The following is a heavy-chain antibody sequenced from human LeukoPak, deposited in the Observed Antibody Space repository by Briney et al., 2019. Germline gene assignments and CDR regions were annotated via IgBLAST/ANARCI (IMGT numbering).Heavy chain of an antibody. Sequence: ASVKVSCKASGYTFTSYDINWVRQATGQGLEWMGWMNPNSGNTGYAQKFQGRVTMTRNTSISTAYMELSSLRSDDTAVYYCARRGTIFGRGGWFDPWGQGTLVTVSS. D-gene: IGHD3-3*01. CDR3: ARRGTIFGRGGWFDP. CDR1: GYTFTSYD. J-gene: IGHJ5*02. CDR2: MNPNSGNT. V-gene: IGHV1-8*01.